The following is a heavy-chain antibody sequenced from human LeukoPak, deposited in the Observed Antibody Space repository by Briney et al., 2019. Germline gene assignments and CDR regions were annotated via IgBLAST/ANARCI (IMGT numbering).Heavy chain of an antibody. CDR2: IKQDGSEK. V-gene: IGHV3-7*01. CDR3: ARDLGYGSGSYNSDY. D-gene: IGHD3-10*01. Sequence: TGGSLRLSCAASGFTFSSYWMSWVRQAPGKGLEWVANIKQDGSEKYYVDSVKGRFTISRDNAKNSLYLQMNSLRAEDTAVYYCARDLGYGSGSYNSDYWGQGTLVTVSS. CDR1: GFTFSSYW. J-gene: IGHJ4*02.